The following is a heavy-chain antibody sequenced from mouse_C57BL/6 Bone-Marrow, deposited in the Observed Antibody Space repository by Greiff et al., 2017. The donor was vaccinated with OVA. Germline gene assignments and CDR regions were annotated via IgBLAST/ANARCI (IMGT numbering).Heavy chain of an antibody. CDR1: GFTFSSYG. D-gene: IGHD2-2*01. CDR3: ARHGGYGSWFAY. J-gene: IGHJ3*01. V-gene: IGHV5-6*01. CDR2: ISSGGSYT. Sequence: EVQRVESGGDLVKPGGSLKLSCAASGFTFSSYGMSWVRQTPDKRLEWVGTISSGGSYTYYPDSVKGRFTLSRDNAKNTLYLQMSSLKSEDTAMYCCARHGGYGSWFAYWGQGTLVTVSA.